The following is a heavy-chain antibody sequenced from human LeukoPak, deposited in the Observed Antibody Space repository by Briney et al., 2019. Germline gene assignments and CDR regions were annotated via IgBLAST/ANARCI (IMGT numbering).Heavy chain of an antibody. CDR3: AIDEPNYAPYDFDY. D-gene: IGHD4/OR15-4a*01. CDR1: RFSFSNAW. Sequence: GSLRLSCAASRFSFSNAWMNWVRQAPGKGLEWVGRIKSKADGETTDYAAPVKGRFTISRDDSNNMVYLQMNSLKIEDTAVYYCAIDEPNYAPYDFDYWGQGTLVTVSS. V-gene: IGHV3-15*01. CDR2: IKSKADGETT. J-gene: IGHJ4*02.